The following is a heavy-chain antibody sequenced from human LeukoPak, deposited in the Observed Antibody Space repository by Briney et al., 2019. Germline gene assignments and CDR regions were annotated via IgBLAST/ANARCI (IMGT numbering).Heavy chain of an antibody. CDR2: MIPIFGTA. V-gene: IGHV1-69*13. D-gene: IGHD2-21*02. J-gene: IGHJ4*02. Sequence: SVRASCTPSLCILSSYAISWVRQAPGHGVEWMGGMIPIFGTANSAQKFQGRVTITSEESTSTAYLQLSRLRSEDTAGHCFPRDSDYGVVTAILWDWGEGALVTVSS. CDR3: PRDSDYGVVTAILWD. CDR1: LCILSSYA.